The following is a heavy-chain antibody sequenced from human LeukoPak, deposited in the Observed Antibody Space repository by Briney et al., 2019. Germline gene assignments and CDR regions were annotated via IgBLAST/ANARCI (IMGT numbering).Heavy chain of an antibody. D-gene: IGHD3-22*01. CDR3: ARNDRGAFDI. J-gene: IGHJ3*02. CDR1: GFTVSRNY. CDR2: ISSGGNT. Sequence: PGGSLRLSCAASGFTVSRNYMSWVRQAPGKGLEWVSVISSGGNTYYTDSVKGRFTISRDNSKNTLYLQMNSLRVEDTAVYYCARNDRGAFDIWGQGTMVTVSS. V-gene: IGHV3-53*01.